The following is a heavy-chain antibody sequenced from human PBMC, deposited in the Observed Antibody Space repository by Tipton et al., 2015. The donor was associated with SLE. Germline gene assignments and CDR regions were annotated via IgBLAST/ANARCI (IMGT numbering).Heavy chain of an antibody. CDR1: GGSISRGAYY. CDR2: IYTSGST. CDR3: ATGYGGSYSYYYYMDV. J-gene: IGHJ6*03. Sequence: TLSLTCTVTGGSISRGAYYWSWLRQPAGKGLEWIGRIYTSGSTNYHPSLKSRVTISVDTSKNQFSLKLSSVTVADTAVYYCATGYGGSYSYYYYMDVWGKGTTVTV. D-gene: IGHD1-26*01. V-gene: IGHV4-61*02.